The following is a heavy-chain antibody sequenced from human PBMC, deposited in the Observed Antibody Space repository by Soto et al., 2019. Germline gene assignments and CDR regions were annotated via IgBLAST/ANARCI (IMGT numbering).Heavy chain of an antibody. J-gene: IGHJ6*03. D-gene: IGHD3-3*01. CDR2: INPNSGGT. CDR1: GYTFTGYY. Sequence: GASVKVSCKASGYTFTGYYVHWVRQAPGQGLEWMGWINPNSGGTNYAQKFQGWVTTTRDTSTSTAYMELSRLRSDDTAVYYCARGTAGDFWSGYYSSTYMDVWGKGTTVTVSS. CDR3: ARGTAGDFWSGYYSSTYMDV. V-gene: IGHV1-2*04.